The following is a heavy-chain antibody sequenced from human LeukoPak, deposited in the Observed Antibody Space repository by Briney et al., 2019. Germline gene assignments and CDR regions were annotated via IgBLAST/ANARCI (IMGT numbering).Heavy chain of an antibody. Sequence: ASVKVSCKVSGYTLTELSMHWVRQAPGKGLEWMGGFDPEDGETIYAQKFQGRVTITTDESTSTAYMELSSLRSEDTAVYYCARDLQFPTSGYDEAPEAYWGQGTLATVSS. D-gene: IGHD5-12*01. CDR1: GYTLTELS. V-gene: IGHV1-24*01. J-gene: IGHJ4*02. CDR3: ARDLQFPTSGYDEAPEAY. CDR2: FDPEDGET.